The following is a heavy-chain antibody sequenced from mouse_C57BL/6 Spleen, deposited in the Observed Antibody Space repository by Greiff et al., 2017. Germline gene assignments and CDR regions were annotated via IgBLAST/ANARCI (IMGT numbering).Heavy chain of an antibody. CDR2: IDPSDSYT. J-gene: IGHJ2*01. CDR3: ATELTFFDY. CDR1: GYTFTSYW. Sequence: QVQLQQPGAELVRPGTSVKLSCKASGYTFTSYWMHWVKQRPGQGLEWIGVIDPSDSYTNYNQKFKGKATLTVDTSSSTAYMQLSSLTSEDSAVYYCATELTFFDYWGQGTTLTVSS. V-gene: IGHV1-59*01. D-gene: IGHD6-1*01.